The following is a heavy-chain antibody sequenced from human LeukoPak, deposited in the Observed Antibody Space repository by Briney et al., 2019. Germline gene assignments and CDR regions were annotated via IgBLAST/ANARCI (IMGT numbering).Heavy chain of an antibody. V-gene: IGHV1-2*04. CDR2: INVNSGGT. CDR1: GYTFTDDY. CDR3: ARDREGHDY. J-gene: IGHJ4*02. Sequence: ASLKVSCKASGYTFTDDYIHWVRQAPGQGLEWMGWINVNSGGTNYAQKFYAWVTMTRDTSITTAYMELSRLRSDDTAVYYCARDREGHDYWGQGTLVTVSS.